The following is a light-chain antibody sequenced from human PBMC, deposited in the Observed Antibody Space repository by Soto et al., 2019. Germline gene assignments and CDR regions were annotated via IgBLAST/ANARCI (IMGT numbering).Light chain of an antibody. CDR2: EGS. V-gene: IGLV2-23*01. Sequence: QSALTQPASVSGSPGQSITISCTGTSSDVGSYNLVSLYQQHPGKAPKLMIYEGSKRPSGVSNRFSGSKSGNTASLTISGLQAEDEADYYCCSYAGSSTWVFGGGTTLTVL. CDR1: SSDVGSYNL. J-gene: IGLJ3*02. CDR3: CSYAGSSTWV.